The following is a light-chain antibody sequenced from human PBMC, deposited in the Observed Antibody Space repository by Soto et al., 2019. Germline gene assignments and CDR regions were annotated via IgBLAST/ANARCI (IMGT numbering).Light chain of an antibody. Sequence: QSVLTQPPSASGTPGQRVTISCSGSSSNIGTNYVYWYQQLPGTAPKLLIYRNNQRPSGVPDRFSGSESGTSASLAISGLRSEDEADYYCAAWDDSLSGGGFGGGTKLTVL. CDR3: AAWDDSLSGGG. V-gene: IGLV1-47*01. CDR1: SSNIGTNY. CDR2: RNN. J-gene: IGLJ3*02.